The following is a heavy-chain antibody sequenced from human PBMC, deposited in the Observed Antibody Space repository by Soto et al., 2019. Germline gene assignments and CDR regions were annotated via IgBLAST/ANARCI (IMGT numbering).Heavy chain of an antibody. V-gene: IGHV4-59*01. Sequence: SETLSLTCTVSGVSISSYYWNWIRQPPGKGLEWIGYIYYSGSTKYNPSLKSRTTISLDTCKNQFSLKLSSVTAADTAVYYCARPYYDVLTGYYWDTFDIWGQGTMVTVSS. D-gene: IGHD3-9*01. CDR2: IYYSGST. CDR1: GVSISSYY. CDR3: ARPYYDVLTGYYWDTFDI. J-gene: IGHJ3*02.